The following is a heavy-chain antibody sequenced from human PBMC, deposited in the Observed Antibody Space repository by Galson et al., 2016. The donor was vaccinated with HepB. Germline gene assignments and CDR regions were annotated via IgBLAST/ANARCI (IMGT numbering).Heavy chain of an antibody. D-gene: IGHD6-19*01. CDR3: ASPGGWVRN. CDR1: GLSVSTYN. Sequence: SLRLSCAASGLSVSTYNMHWVRQAPGKGLEWVSYISSSTSAIYYADSVKGRFTISRDNAKNSLYLQMNSLGDEDTAVYYCASPGGWVRNWGQGTLVTVSS. CDR2: ISSSTSAI. J-gene: IGHJ4*02. V-gene: IGHV3-48*02.